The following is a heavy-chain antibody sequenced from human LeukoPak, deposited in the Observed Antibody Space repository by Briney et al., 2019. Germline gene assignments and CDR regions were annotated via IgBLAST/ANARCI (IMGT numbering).Heavy chain of an antibody. CDR1: GGTFSSYA. Sequence: SVKVSCKASGGTFSSYAISWVRQAPGQGLEWMGGIIPILGTANYAQKFQGRVTITADESTSTAYMELSSLRSEDTAVYYCARGGGSGIDYYYYGMDVWGKGTTVTVSS. D-gene: IGHD3-10*01. CDR3: ARGGGSGIDYYYYGMDV. V-gene: IGHV1-69*13. J-gene: IGHJ6*04. CDR2: IIPILGTA.